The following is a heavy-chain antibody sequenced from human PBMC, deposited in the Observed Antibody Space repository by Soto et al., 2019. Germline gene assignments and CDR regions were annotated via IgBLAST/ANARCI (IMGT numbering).Heavy chain of an antibody. CDR2: IYYSGST. Sequence: SETLSLTCTVSGGSISDFYWSWIRQPPGKGLEWIGYIYYSGSTNYNPSLKSRVTISVDTSKNQFSLNLRSMSPADTAVYYCARVGGLAARTFDYWGPGTLVTVSS. CDR1: GGSISDFY. CDR3: ARVGGLAARTFDY. D-gene: IGHD6-6*01. V-gene: IGHV4-59*01. J-gene: IGHJ4*02.